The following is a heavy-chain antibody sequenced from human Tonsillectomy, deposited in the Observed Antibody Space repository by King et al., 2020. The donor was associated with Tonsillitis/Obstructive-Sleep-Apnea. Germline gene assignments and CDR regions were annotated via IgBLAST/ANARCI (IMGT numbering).Heavy chain of an antibody. J-gene: IGHJ6*03. CDR2: ISWNSGSK. CDR3: AKGVNYYDFWSELQGYMAV. D-gene: IGHD3-3*01. Sequence: VQLVESGGGLVQPGRSLRLSCAASGFTFDDYAMHWVRQAPGKGLEWVSGISWNSGSKGDVDSVKGRFTISRDNAKNSVYLQMNSLRAEDTALYYCAKGVNYYDFWSELQGYMAVWGKGTTVTVSS. V-gene: IGHV3-9*01. CDR1: GFTFDDYA.